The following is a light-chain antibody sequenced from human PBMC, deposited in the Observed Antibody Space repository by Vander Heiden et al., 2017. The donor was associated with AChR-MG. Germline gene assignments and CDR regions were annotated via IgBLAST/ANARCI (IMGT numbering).Light chain of an antibody. J-gene: IGKJ1*01. CDR2: EVS. V-gene: IGKV2D-29*02. CDR3: MQSTHLPVT. Sequence: DIVMTQTPLSLSVTPGQAASISCTSSQSLLYSDGKTYLYWHLQRPGQSPHLLISEVSNRVSGVPDRFSGSGSGTDFTLKISRVEAEDVGVYYCMQSTHLPVTFGQGTKVEIK. CDR1: QSLLYSDGKTY.